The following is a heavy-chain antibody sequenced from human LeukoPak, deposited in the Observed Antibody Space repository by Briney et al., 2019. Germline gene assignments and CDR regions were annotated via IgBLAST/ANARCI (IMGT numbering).Heavy chain of an antibody. D-gene: IGHD3-9*01. J-gene: IGHJ6*02. CDR3: AGAKGDYDILTGYYHYYYGMDV. CDR1: GGSISSYY. Sequence: PSETLSLTCTVSGGSISSYYWSWIRQPAGKGLEWIGRIYTSGSTNYNPSLKSRVTMSVDTSKNQFSLKLSSVTAADTAVYYCAGAKGDYDILTGYYHYYYGMDVWGQGTTVTVSS. CDR2: IYTSGST. V-gene: IGHV4-4*07.